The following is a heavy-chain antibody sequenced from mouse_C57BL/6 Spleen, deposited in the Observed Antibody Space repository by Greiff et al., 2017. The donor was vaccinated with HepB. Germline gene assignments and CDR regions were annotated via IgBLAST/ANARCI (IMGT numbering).Heavy chain of an antibody. CDR3: ARSYGSSYEYYYAMDY. CDR2: ISYSGST. Sequence: EVKLMESGPGLAKPSQTLSLTCSVTGYSITSDYWNWIRKFPGNKLEYMGYISYSGSTYYNPSLKSRISITRDTSKNQYYLQLNSVTTEDTATYYCARSYGSSYEYYYAMDYWGQGTSVTVSS. CDR1: GYSITSDY. J-gene: IGHJ4*01. D-gene: IGHD1-1*01. V-gene: IGHV3-8*01.